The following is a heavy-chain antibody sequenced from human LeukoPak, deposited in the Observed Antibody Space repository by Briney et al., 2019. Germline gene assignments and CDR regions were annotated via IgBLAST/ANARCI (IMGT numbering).Heavy chain of an antibody. Sequence: ASVKVSCKASGYTFTSYGISWVRQAPGRGLEWMGIINPSGGSTSFAQKFQGRVTMTRDMSTSTIYMELNSLRSEDTAVYYCARDRSLYSSTWYVPRDGFDIWGQGTMVTVSS. CDR3: ARDRSLYSSTWYVPRDGFDI. J-gene: IGHJ3*02. CDR1: GYTFTSYG. V-gene: IGHV1-46*01. CDR2: INPSGGST. D-gene: IGHD6-13*01.